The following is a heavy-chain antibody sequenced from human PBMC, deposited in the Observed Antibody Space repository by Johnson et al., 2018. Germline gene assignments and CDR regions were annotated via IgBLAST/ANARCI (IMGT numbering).Heavy chain of an antibody. Sequence: QVQLVESGGGVVQPGKPLRLSCVASGITFSSYGMHWVRQAPGKGLEWVANIKQDGSEKYYADSVKGRFTISRDNSKNTLYLQMNSLRAEDTAVYYCARDKDGGYYYYMDVWGKGTTVTVSS. CDR1: GITFSSYG. V-gene: IGHV3-33*08. D-gene: IGHD3-16*01. J-gene: IGHJ6*03. CDR3: ARDKDGGYYYYMDV. CDR2: IKQDGSEK.